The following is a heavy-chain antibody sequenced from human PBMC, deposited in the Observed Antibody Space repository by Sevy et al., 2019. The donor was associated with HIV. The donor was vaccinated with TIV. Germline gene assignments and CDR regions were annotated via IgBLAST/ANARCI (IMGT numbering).Heavy chain of an antibody. D-gene: IGHD3-22*01. CDR3: AKDLAYESSGYHDY. J-gene: IGHJ4*02. V-gene: IGHV3-23*01. CDR2: ITGNGGST. Sequence: GGSLRLSSSASGFTFRSYAMSWVRQAPGKGLEWVSAITGNGGSTYYADSVKGRFTISRDNSKSTLYLQMNSLRAEDTALYYCAKDLAYESSGYHDYWGQGTLVTVSS. CDR1: GFTFRSYA.